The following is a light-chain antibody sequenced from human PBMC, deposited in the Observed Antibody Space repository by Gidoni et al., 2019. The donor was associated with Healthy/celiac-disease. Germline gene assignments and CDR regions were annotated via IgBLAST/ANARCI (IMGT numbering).Light chain of an antibody. CDR2: GAS. J-gene: IGKJ4*01. Sequence: EILLTQSPVTLSLSPGERATLSCRASQSVSSSYLAWYQKKPGQAPSLLIYGASSRATGIPDRFSGSGSGTDFTLTISRLEPEDFAVYYCQQYGSSPLTFGGGTKVEIK. V-gene: IGKV3-20*01. CDR3: QQYGSSPLT. CDR1: QSVSSSY.